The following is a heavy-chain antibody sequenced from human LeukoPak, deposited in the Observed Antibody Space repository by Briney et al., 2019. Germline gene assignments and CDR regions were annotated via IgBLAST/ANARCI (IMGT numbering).Heavy chain of an antibody. D-gene: IGHD6-19*01. J-gene: IGHJ4*02. CDR1: GGSISSSSYY. V-gene: IGHV4-39*01. CDR2: IYSSGTT. Sequence: SETLSLTCTVSGGSISSSSYYWGWIRQPPGKGVEWIGSIYSSGTTYYNPSLKSRVTISVDTSKNEFSLKLSSVTAADTAVYYCARRSGWYYFDYWGQGTLVTVSS. CDR3: ARRSGWYYFDY.